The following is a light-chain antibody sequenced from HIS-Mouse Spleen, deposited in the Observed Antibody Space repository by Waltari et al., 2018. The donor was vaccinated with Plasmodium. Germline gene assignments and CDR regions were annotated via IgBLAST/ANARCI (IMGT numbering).Light chain of an antibody. V-gene: IGLV1-40*01. Sequence: LTQPPSVSGAPGPTVTIPCTESSSNIWADYDVHWSQQLPGKAPKPPIYENGKRPSGVPDRFSGSRSGTSASLAITGVQVEDEADYYCQSYDSSLSDYVFGTGTKVTVL. J-gene: IGLJ1*01. CDR1: SSNIWADYD. CDR3: QSYDSSLSDYV. CDR2: ENG.